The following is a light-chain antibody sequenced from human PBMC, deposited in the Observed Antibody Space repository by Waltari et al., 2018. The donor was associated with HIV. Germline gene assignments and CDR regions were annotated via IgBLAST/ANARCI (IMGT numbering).Light chain of an antibody. CDR1: VTDIDIYKF. CDR3: SSYTPSHSLV. V-gene: IGLV2-14*01. CDR2: GVS. Sequence: HSALTQPASVSGSPGQSITISCSGTVTDIDIYKFVSWYRQYPGLAPQLVLYGVSSRPAGVSLRFSGAKSGDTASLTISGLEAEDEADYYCSSYTPSHSLVFGGGTKLTVL. J-gene: IGLJ3*02.